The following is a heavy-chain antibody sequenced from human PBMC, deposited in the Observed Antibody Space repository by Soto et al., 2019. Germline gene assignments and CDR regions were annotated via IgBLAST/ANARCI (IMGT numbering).Heavy chain of an antibody. J-gene: IGHJ4*02. V-gene: IGHV3-23*01. CDR3: AKGGGFGTGAYYNVAY. D-gene: IGHD3-10*01. Sequence: EVQLLESGGGLVEPGGSLRLSCTASGFSFSSYAMTWVRQAPGKGLEWVSSTTDDGGRTFYADSVKGRFTISRDNSNNGLELQMNGRGAEDTALYYCAKGGGFGTGAYYNVAYWGQGTLVTVSS. CDR2: TTDDGGRT. CDR1: GFSFSSYA.